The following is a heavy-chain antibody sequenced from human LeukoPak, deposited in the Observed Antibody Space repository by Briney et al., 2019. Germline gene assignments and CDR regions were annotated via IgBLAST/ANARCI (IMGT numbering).Heavy chain of an antibody. D-gene: IGHD2-8*02. CDR3: AKCMSGTGVCLNFDS. CDR2: ISGSDSGT. CDR1: GFTFSTYA. J-gene: IGHJ4*02. Sequence: PGGSLRLSCEASGFTFSTYAMSWVRKPPGKGLQWVSGISGSDSGTYYTDSVKGRFTISRDNSKNTVYLEIDNLRAEDTAVYYCAKCMSGTGVCLNFDSWGQGILVTVSS. V-gene: IGHV3-23*01.